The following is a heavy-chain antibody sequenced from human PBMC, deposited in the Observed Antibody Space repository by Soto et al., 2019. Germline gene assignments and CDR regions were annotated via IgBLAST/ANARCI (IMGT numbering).Heavy chain of an antibody. D-gene: IGHD3-3*01. Sequence: ASVKVSCKASGYTFTCYYMHWVRQAPGQGFEWMGWINPNSGGTNYAQKFQGRVTMTRDTSISTAYMELSRLRSDDTAVYYCASHFWSGYQRNFDYWGQGTLVTVSS. CDR1: GYTFTCYY. J-gene: IGHJ4*02. CDR3: ASHFWSGYQRNFDY. V-gene: IGHV1-2*02. CDR2: INPNSGGT.